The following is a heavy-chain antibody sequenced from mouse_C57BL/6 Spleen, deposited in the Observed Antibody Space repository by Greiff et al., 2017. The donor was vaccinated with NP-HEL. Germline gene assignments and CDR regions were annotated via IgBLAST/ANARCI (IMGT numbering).Heavy chain of an antibody. CDR3: VRHPSYYYGSSWYFDV. CDR1: GFSFNTYA. J-gene: IGHJ1*03. D-gene: IGHD1-1*01. V-gene: IGHV10-1*01. CDR2: IRSKSNNYAT. Sequence: EVKLVESGGGLVQPKGSLKLSCAASGFSFNTYAMNWVRQAPGKGLEWVARIRSKSNNYATYYADSVKDRFTISRDDSESMLYLQMNNLKTEDTAMYYCVRHPSYYYGSSWYFDVWGTGTTVTVSS.